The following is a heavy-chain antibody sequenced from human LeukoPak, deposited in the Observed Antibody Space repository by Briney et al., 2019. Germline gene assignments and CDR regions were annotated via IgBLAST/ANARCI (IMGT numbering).Heavy chain of an antibody. CDR3: ARHVVGPGDY. Sequence: GESLKISCKGSGYSFSNYWIGWVRQLPGKGLEWMGIIYPGDSDTRYSPSFQGQVTISADKSIKTAYRQWNSLKASDTAMYYCARHVVGPGDYWGQGTLVTVSS. D-gene: IGHD1-26*01. V-gene: IGHV5-51*01. CDR2: IYPGDSDT. CDR1: GYSFSNYW. J-gene: IGHJ4*02.